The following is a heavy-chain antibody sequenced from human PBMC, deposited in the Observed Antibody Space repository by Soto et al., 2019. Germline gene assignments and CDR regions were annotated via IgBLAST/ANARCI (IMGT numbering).Heavy chain of an antibody. Sequence: QVQLVQSGAEVKKPGASMKVSCKASGYTFTSYAMHWVRQAPGQRLEWMGWINAGNGNTKYSQKFQGRVTITRDTSASTAYMELSSLRSEDTAVYYCARESDEAPAWFDPWGQGTLVTVSS. CDR3: ARESDEAPAWFDP. CDR2: INAGNGNT. V-gene: IGHV1-3*01. J-gene: IGHJ5*02. CDR1: GYTFTSYA.